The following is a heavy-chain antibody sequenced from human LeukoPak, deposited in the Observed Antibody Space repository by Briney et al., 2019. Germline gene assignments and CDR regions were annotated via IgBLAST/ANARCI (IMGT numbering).Heavy chain of an antibody. V-gene: IGHV3-13*01. J-gene: IGHJ3*01. CDR1: GFTFSSYD. CDR2: IGTAGDT. Sequence: GGSLRLSCAASGFTFSSYDMHWVRQTTGKGLEWVSGIGTAGDTYYLGSVRGRVTISRENAKKSLFLQMNSLRAEDTAVYYCAKDGAFSASSFWGQGTMVAVSS. D-gene: IGHD3-3*02. CDR3: AKDGAFSASSF.